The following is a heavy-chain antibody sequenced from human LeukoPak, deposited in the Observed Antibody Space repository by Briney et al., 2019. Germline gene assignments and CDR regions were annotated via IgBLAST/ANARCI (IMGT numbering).Heavy chain of an antibody. CDR1: GGSFSGYY. D-gene: IGHD2-15*01. J-gene: IGHJ6*03. V-gene: IGHV4-34*01. CDR3: ARGGYCSGGSCYQHYYYYYMDV. CDR2: INHSGST. Sequence: SETLSLTCAVYGGSFSGYYWSWIRQPPGKGLEWIGEINHSGSTNYNPSLESRVTISVDTSKNQFSLKLSSVTAADTAVYYCARGGYCSGGSCYQHYYYYYMDVWGKGTTVTVSS.